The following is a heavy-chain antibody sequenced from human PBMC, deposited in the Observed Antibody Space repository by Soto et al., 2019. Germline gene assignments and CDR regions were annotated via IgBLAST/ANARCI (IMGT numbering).Heavy chain of an antibody. CDR1: GFTFSSYW. CDR2: IKQDGTEI. CDR3: ASYSGSYFPVGHDR. D-gene: IGHD1-26*01. Sequence: PGGSLRLSCVASGFTFSSYWMSWARQAPGGGLEWVANIKQDGTEIHYVESVKGRFTIFRDNAKKSLYLQMNSLRAEDTAVYFCASYSGSYFPVGHDRWGQGTLVTVSS. J-gene: IGHJ5*02. V-gene: IGHV3-7*01.